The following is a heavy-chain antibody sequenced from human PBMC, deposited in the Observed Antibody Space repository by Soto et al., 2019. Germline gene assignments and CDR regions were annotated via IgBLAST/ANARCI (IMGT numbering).Heavy chain of an antibody. D-gene: IGHD3-10*01. CDR3: ARTNEWFGDAY. CDR2: IKQDGSEK. J-gene: IGHJ4*02. CDR1: APTFSSYW. V-gene: IGHV3-7*01. Sequence: GSALTVSCAACAPTFSSYWMSWVRQAPGKGLEWVANIKQDGSEKYYVDSVKGRFTISRDNAKNSLYLQMNSLRAEDTAVYSCARTNEWFGDAYWGQGT.